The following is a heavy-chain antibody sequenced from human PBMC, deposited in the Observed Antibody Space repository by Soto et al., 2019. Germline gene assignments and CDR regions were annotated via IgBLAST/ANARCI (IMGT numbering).Heavy chain of an antibody. V-gene: IGHV4-59*01. CDR2: IYYSGSS. CDR1: GVSFSTYY. J-gene: IGHJ4*02. CDR3: ARDQGGPFDY. Sequence: QVQLQESGPGLVKPSETLSLTCTVSGVSFSTYYWSWIRQAPGKVLEWIGYIYYSGSSNYNPSLKSRVTMSVDTSKNQLSLKLSSVTAADTAVYYCARDQGGPFDYWGQGTLVTVSS. D-gene: IGHD2-15*01.